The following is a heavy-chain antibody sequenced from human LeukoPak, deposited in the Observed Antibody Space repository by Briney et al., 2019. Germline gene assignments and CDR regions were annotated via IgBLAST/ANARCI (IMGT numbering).Heavy chain of an antibody. J-gene: IGHJ3*02. CDR2: ISWNSGSI. CDR3: AKDIDPIAAAGTFAFDI. CDR1: GFTFDDYA. Sequence: PGGSLRLTCAASGFTFDDYAKHWVRQAPGKGLEWVSGISWNSGSIGYADSVKGRFTISRDNAKNSLYLQMNSLRAEDTALYYCAKDIDPIAAAGTFAFDIWGQGTMVTVSS. D-gene: IGHD6-13*01. V-gene: IGHV3-9*01.